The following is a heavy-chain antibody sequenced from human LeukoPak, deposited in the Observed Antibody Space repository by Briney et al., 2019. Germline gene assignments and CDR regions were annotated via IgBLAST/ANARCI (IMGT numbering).Heavy chain of an antibody. V-gene: IGHV3-53*01. CDR2: IYSAGNT. Sequence: GGSLRLCSVASGFTVSSNYMNWVRQAPGRGLEWVSVIYSAGNTFYADSVKGRFTMSRDSSKNTLYLQMNSLRAEDTAVYYCARVLLASNGDQYWYYDLWGRGTLVTVSS. D-gene: IGHD4-17*01. CDR1: GFTVSSNY. J-gene: IGHJ2*01. CDR3: ARVLLASNGDQYWYYDL.